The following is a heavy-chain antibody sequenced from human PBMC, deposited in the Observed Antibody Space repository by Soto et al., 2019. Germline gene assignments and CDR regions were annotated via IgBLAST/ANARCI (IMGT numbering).Heavy chain of an antibody. Sequence: GGSLRLSCAASGFTFSSYSMNWVRQAPGKGLEWVSYIGSSSSTIYYADSVKGRFTISRDNAKNSLYLQMNSLRAEDTAVYYCAREYCYYYMDVWGKGTTVTVSS. CDR3: AREYCYYYMDV. CDR2: IGSSSSTI. CDR1: GFTFSSYS. J-gene: IGHJ6*03. V-gene: IGHV3-48*01.